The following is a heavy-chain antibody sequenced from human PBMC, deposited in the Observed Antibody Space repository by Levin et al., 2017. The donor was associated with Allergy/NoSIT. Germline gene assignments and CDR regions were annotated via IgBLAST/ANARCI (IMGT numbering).Heavy chain of an antibody. CDR2: IIPIVGTT. D-gene: IGHD4-17*01. V-gene: IGHV1-69*08. CDR1: GGTFNSYS. CDR3: ARDRGQYGDFHFDY. J-gene: IGHJ4*02. Sequence: SVKVSCKTSGGTFNSYSINWVRQAPGQGLEWMGRIIPIVGTTTYAQMFRDRVTISADKSSYTLYMDLRSLRSEDTAVYFCARDRGQYGDFHFDYWGQGALVTVSS.